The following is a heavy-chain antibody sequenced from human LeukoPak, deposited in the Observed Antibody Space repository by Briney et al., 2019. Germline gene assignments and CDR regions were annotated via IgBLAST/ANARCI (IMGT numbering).Heavy chain of an antibody. Sequence: GGSLRLSCAASGFTFSSYWMHWVRQAPGKGLVWVSRINSDGSSTGYADSVKGRFTISRDNAKNTLYLQMNSLRAEDTAVYYCARDGYSYQYNWFDPWGQGTLVTVSS. CDR1: GFTFSSYW. J-gene: IGHJ5*02. D-gene: IGHD5-18*01. V-gene: IGHV3-74*01. CDR3: ARDGYSYQYNWFDP. CDR2: INSDGSST.